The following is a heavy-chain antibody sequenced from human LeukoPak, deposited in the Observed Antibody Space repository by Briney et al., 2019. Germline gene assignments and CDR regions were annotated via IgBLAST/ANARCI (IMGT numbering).Heavy chain of an antibody. V-gene: IGHV4-59*01. Sequence: SETLSLTCTVSGGSISSYYWSWIRQPPGKGLEWLGYIYSSGSTNYNPSLESRVTISVDTSKNQFSLKLSSVTAADTAVYYCARHYYYSSGSYSFDYWGQGTLVTVSS. CDR2: IYSSGST. CDR3: ARHYYYSSGSYSFDY. CDR1: GGSISSYY. D-gene: IGHD3-22*01. J-gene: IGHJ4*02.